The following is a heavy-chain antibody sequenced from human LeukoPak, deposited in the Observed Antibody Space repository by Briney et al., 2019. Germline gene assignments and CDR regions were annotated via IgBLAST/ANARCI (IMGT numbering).Heavy chain of an antibody. D-gene: IGHD1-14*01. CDR1: GGSISSSSYY. J-gene: IGHJ4*02. V-gene: IGHV4-39*01. CDR3: ARLFSGNGY. Sequence: SETLSPTCTVSGGSISSSSYYWGWIRQPPGKGLEWIGSIYYSGSTYYNPSLKSRVTISVDTSKNQFSLKLSSVTAADTAVYYCARLFSGNGYWGQGTLVTVSS. CDR2: IYYSGST.